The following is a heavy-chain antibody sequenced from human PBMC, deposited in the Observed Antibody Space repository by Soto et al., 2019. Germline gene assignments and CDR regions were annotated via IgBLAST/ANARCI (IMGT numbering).Heavy chain of an antibody. D-gene: IGHD3-22*01. Sequence: QVQLVESGGVVVQPGRSLRLSCAASGFTFSSYGMHWVRQAPGKGLEWVAVMWSEGGNKYYADSVKGRFTISRDNSKNTLYLKMNSLRAEDTAVYYCARDPPDDSSGYYSLDYWGQGTLVTVSS. CDR1: GFTFSSYG. V-gene: IGHV3-33*01. J-gene: IGHJ4*02. CDR2: MWSEGGNK. CDR3: ARDPPDDSSGYYSLDY.